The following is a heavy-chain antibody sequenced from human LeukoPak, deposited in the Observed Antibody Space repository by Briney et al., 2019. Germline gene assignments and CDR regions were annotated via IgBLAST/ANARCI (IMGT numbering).Heavy chain of an antibody. CDR1: GFAVSTNY. CDR2: IYSDGST. Sequence: GGSLRLSCAASGFAVSTNYLSWVRQAPGKGLEWVSVIYSDGSTYYTDSVKGRFTISRDNSKNTLYLQMNRLRPEDTAVYYCARDQRSESYYPWGWLDPWGQGTLVTVSS. V-gene: IGHV3-66*02. J-gene: IGHJ5*02. CDR3: ARDQRSESYYPWGWLDP. D-gene: IGHD1-26*01.